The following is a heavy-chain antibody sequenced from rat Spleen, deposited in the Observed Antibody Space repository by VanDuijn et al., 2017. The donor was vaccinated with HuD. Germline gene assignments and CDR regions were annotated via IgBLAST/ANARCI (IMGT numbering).Heavy chain of an antibody. V-gene: IGHV5-25*01. J-gene: IGHJ2*01. D-gene: IGHD1-4*01. Sequence: EVQLVESDGGLVQPGRSLKLSCAASGFTFSSFPMAWVRQAPKKGLEWVASISSGGGGTYYRDSVKGRFTISRDNAKSTLYLQMDSLRSEDTATYYCSPLPGRNLAYWGQGVMVTVSS. CDR2: ISSGGGGT. CDR1: GFTFSSFP. CDR3: SPLPGRNLAY.